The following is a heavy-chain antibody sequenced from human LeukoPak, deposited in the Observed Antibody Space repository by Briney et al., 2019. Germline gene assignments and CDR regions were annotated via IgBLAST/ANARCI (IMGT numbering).Heavy chain of an antibody. D-gene: IGHD3-22*01. CDR1: GGSISRGGYY. J-gene: IGHJ3*02. Sequence: SSETLSLTCTVSGGSISRGGYYWSWIRQHPGKGLEWIGYIYYSGSTYYNPSLKSRVTISVDTSKNQFSLKLSSVTAADTAVYYCARDPKYYYDSSGYCYEMGAFDIWGQGTMVSVSS. CDR3: ARDPKYYYDSSGYCYEMGAFDI. V-gene: IGHV4-31*03. CDR2: IYYSGST.